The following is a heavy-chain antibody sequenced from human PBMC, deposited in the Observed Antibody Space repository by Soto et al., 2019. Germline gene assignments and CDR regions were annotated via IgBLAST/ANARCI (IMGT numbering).Heavy chain of an antibody. CDR1: GGTFSSYA. D-gene: IGHD5-12*01. Sequence: QVQLVQSGAEVKKPGSSVKVSCKASGGTFSSYAISWVRQAPGQGLEWMGGIIPIFGTANYAQKFQGRVTNTGAEAARTAYREVSSLRSEDPAVYYWAGDGGGGYSGYDVGYFDYWGQGTLVTVSS. J-gene: IGHJ4*02. CDR2: IIPIFGTA. V-gene: IGHV1-69*01. CDR3: AGDGGGGYSGYDVGYFDY.